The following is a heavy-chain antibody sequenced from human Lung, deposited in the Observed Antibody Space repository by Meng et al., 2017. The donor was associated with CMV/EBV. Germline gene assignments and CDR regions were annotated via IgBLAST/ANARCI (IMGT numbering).Heavy chain of an antibody. CDR3: ARHRYFFDT. CDR2: ITTDSRYI. V-gene: IGHV3-21*04. J-gene: IGHJ4*02. CDR1: GFTFGDYT. D-gene: IGHD3-9*01. Sequence: GESXKISCTGSGFTFGDYTMSWVRQAPGKGLEWISSITTDSRYIYYAASVKGRFTISRDNTKDSLYLQMDGLGADDTAVYFCARHRYFFDTWGQGTPVTVSS.